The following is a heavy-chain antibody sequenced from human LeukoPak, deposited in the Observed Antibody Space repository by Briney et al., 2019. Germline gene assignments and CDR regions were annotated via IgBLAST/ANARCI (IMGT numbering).Heavy chain of an antibody. Sequence: PGGSLRLSCAASGFTFSSYGVHWVRQAPGKGLEWVAVSWYDGSKEYYADSVKGRFTISRDNAKNSLYLQMNSLRAEDTAVYYCATTPAGWGQGTLVTVSS. J-gene: IGHJ4*02. V-gene: IGHV3-33*03. CDR3: ATTPAG. CDR1: GFTFSSYG. CDR2: SWYDGSKE.